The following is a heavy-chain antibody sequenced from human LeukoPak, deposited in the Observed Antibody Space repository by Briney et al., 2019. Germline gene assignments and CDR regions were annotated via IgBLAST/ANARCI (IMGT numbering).Heavy chain of an antibody. V-gene: IGHV1-18*01. CDR1: GYTFTSYG. D-gene: IGHD3-3*01. CDR3: ARDRDFWSGYPTGPLDY. J-gene: IGHJ4*02. Sequence: GASVKVSCKASGYTFTSYGISWVRQAPGQGPEWMGWISAYNGDTNYAQKLQGRVTMTTDTSTSTAYMELRSLRSDDTAVYYCARDRDFWSGYPTGPLDYWGQGTLVTVSS. CDR2: ISAYNGDT.